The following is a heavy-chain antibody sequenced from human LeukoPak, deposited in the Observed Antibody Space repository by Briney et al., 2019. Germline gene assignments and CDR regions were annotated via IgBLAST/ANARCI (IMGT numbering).Heavy chain of an antibody. CDR1: GGTFSSYA. V-gene: IGHV1-69*04. D-gene: IGHD1-26*01. CDR2: IIPILGIA. J-gene: IGHJ4*02. Sequence: ASVKVSCKASGGTFSSYAISWVRQAPGQGLEWMGRIIPILGIANYAQKFQGRVTITADESTSTAYMERSSLRSEDTAVYYCASPRGTAYSGSYYLGFDYWGQGTLVTVSS. CDR3: ASPRGTAYSGSYYLGFDY.